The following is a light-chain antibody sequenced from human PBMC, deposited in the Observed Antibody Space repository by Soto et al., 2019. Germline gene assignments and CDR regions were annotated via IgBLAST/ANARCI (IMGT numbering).Light chain of an antibody. CDR1: QSLSDN. Sequence: EIGMTQLPAPLSVSPGERATLACRASQSLSDNLAGYQQRPGQAHRLLFYRASTRATGVPARFSASGSGTEFTLTISSLQSEDSAVYYCHQYSDWPPWTFGPGTKVETK. V-gene: IGKV3-15*01. J-gene: IGKJ1*01. CDR2: RAS. CDR3: HQYSDWPPWT.